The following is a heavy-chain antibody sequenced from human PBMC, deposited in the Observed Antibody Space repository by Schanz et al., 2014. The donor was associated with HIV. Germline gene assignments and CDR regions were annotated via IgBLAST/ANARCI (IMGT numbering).Heavy chain of an antibody. V-gene: IGHV3-33*01. CDR3: ARGGIWEWDQPDFDY. J-gene: IGHJ4*03. CDR2: IWYDGSNK. Sequence: QVQLVESGGGVVQPGRSLRLSCAASGFIFSSYGMHWVRQAPGKGLEWVAVIWYDGSNKYYADSVKGRFTISRDNSKNTLYLQMNSLRADDTAVYYCARGGIWEWDQPDFDYWGQGTMVTVSS. CDR1: GFIFSSYG. D-gene: IGHD2-15*01.